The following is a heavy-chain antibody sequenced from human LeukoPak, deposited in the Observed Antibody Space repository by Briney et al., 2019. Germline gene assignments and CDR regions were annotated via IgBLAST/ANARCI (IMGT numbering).Heavy chain of an antibody. CDR3: ARDKGTYYDILTGYYSPYYFDY. D-gene: IGHD3-9*01. J-gene: IGHJ4*02. CDR1: GYTFTSYG. Sequence: ASVKVSCKASGYTFTSYGISWVRQAPGQGLEWMGWISAYNGNTNYAQKFQGRVTMTRDTSISTAYMELSRLRSDDTAVYYCARDKGTYYDILTGYYSPYYFDYWGQGTLVTVSS. CDR2: ISAYNGNT. V-gene: IGHV1-18*01.